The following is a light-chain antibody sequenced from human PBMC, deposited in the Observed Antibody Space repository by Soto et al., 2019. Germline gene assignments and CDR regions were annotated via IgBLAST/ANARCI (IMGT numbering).Light chain of an antibody. V-gene: IGKV3-11*01. J-gene: IGKJ5*01. CDR2: DAS. Sequence: EIVLTQSPAILSFSPGERVTLSCRASQRVSSDLAWFQQRPGQAPRLFIYDASKRATGIPARYSGSGSGTDFTLTISNLEPEDFAVYHCQQRSSWPFTFGQGTRLEIK. CDR3: QQRSSWPFT. CDR1: QRVSSD.